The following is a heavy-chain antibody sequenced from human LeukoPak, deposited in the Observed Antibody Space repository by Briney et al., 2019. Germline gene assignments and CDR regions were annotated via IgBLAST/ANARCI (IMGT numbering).Heavy chain of an antibody. CDR2: IYTSGST. CDR3: ARHSTMVRGVMAFFDY. D-gene: IGHD3-10*01. V-gene: IGHV4-4*07. J-gene: IGHJ4*02. Sequence: ASETLSLTCTVSGGSISSYYWSWIRQPAGKGLEWIGRIYTSGSTNYNPSLKSRVTMSVDTSKNQFSLKLSSVTAADTAVYYCARHSTMVRGVMAFFDYWGQGTLVTVSS. CDR1: GGSISSYY.